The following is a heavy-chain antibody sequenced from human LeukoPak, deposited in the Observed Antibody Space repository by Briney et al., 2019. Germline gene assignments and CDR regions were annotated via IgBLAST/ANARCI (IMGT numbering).Heavy chain of an antibody. V-gene: IGHV4-38-2*02. CDR2: IHHSGIT. J-gene: IGHJ4*02. CDR1: NYSITNNYY. Sequence: QSSETLSLTCTVSNYSITNNYYWAWIRQPPGKGLEWIGSIHHSGITYYIPSLESRVTISLDTSKNQFSLRLYSVTAADTAIYYCVRESRGWYEDSWGQGTLVTVSS. CDR3: VRESRGWYEDS. D-gene: IGHD6-19*01.